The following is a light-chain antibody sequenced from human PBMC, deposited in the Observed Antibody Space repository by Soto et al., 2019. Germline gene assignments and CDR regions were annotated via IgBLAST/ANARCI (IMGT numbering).Light chain of an antibody. Sequence: DIQMTQSPSTLSASVGDRVTITCRACQSISTWLAWYQQKPGKAPKLLNFDATTLETGVPSRFSGSGSGTDFTLTITSLQPDDLATYYCQQYSTYWTFGQGTKVEVK. CDR2: DAT. CDR1: QSISTW. V-gene: IGKV1-5*01. CDR3: QQYSTYWT. J-gene: IGKJ1*01.